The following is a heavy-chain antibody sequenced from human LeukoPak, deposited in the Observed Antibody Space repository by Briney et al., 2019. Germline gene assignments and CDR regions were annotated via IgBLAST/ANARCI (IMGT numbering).Heavy chain of an antibody. Sequence: GGSLRLSCAASGFRFSDFTMTWVRQAPGKGPEWVSAIGGRGGSTYYADSLGGRLTISRDNSKDMVYLQMNSLKVEDTATYYCGKEGGAWGQGTKVTVSS. CDR1: GFRFSDFT. CDR3: GKEGGA. D-gene: IGHD3-16*01. CDR2: IGGRGGST. V-gene: IGHV3-23*01. J-gene: IGHJ5*02.